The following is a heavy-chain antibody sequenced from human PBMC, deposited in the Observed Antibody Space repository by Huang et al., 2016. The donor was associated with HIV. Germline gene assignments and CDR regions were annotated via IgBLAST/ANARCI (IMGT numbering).Heavy chain of an antibody. J-gene: IGHJ4*02. CDR1: GGSFSGYN. D-gene: IGHD6-13*01. CDR2: SNHSENT. V-gene: IGHV4-34*01. Sequence: QVQLQQWGAGLLKPSETLSLTCAVYGGSFSGYNWSWIRQSPGKGLAWIGESNHSENTNYNPSLKSRVTISVDTSKNQVSLRLSSVTAADTAVYYCARGTAAAHSDYWGQGTLVTVYS. CDR3: ARGTAAAHSDY.